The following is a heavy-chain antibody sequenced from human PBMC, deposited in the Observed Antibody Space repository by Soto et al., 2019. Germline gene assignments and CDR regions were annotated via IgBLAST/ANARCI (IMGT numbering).Heavy chain of an antibody. J-gene: IGHJ6*02. Sequence: QVQLVQSGAEVKKPGSSVKVSCKASGGTFSSYAISWVRQAPGQGLEWLGGIIPIFGTANYAQKFQGRVTITADESPSTAYMELSSLRSEDTAVYYCARSGTEQHGRYYYYGMDVWGQGTTVTVSS. D-gene: IGHD6-13*01. CDR3: ARSGTEQHGRYYYYGMDV. V-gene: IGHV1-69*01. CDR1: GGTFSSYA. CDR2: IIPIFGTA.